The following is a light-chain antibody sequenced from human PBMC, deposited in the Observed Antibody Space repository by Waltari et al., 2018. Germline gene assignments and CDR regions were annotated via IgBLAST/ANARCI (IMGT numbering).Light chain of an antibody. CDR3: QKYGTLPAT. V-gene: IGKV3-20*01. CDR2: DAS. CDR1: QSVSRT. Sequence: EIVLTQSPGTLSLSPGERATLSCRASQSVSRTLAWYQQKPGQAPRLLIYDASIRATGIPDRFSGSGSGTDFSLTICRLEPGDFAVYYCQKYGTLPATFGQGTTVEIK. J-gene: IGKJ1*01.